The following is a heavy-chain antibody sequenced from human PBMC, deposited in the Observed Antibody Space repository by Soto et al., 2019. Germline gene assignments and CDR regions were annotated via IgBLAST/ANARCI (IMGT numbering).Heavy chain of an antibody. J-gene: IGHJ6*02. CDR2: MNPNSGNT. D-gene: IGHD6-13*01. Sequence: QVQLVQSGAEVKKPGASVKVSCKASGYTFTSYDINWVRQATGQGLEWMGWMNPNSGNTGYAQKFQGRVTMTRNTYISTAYMELSSLRSEDTAVYYCARDSSSWYGYYYYGMDVWGQGTTVTVSS. CDR1: GYTFTSYD. V-gene: IGHV1-8*01. CDR3: ARDSSSWYGYYYYGMDV.